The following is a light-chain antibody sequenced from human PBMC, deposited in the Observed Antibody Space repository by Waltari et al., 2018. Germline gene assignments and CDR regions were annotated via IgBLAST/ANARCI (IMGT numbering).Light chain of an antibody. CDR2: EVN. J-gene: IGLJ2*01. Sequence: QSALTQPASVSGSPGQSITISCTGTRRDVGNYNLVSWYQQHPGKAPKLMISEVNKRPSGVSNRFSGSKSGNTASLIISGLQSEDEASYYCSSYISSTSVIFGGGTKLTVL. CDR1: RRDVGNYNL. V-gene: IGLV2-23*02. CDR3: SSYISSTSVI.